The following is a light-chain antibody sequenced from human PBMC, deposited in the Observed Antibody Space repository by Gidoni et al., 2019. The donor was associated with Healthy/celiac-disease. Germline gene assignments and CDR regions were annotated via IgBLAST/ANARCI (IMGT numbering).Light chain of an antibody. CDR3: MQALQTLLT. CDR1: QSLLHSNGYNY. J-gene: IGKJ4*01. V-gene: IGKV2-28*01. Sequence: DIVMTQSPLSLPVTPGEAASISCRSSQSLLHSNGYNYLDWYLQKPGQSPQLLIYLGSNRASGVPDRFSGSGSGTDFTLKISRVEAEDVGVYYCMQALQTLLTFGGXTKVEIK. CDR2: LGS.